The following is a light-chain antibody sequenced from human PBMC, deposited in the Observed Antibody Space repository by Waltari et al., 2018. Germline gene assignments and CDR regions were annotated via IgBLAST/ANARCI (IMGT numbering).Light chain of an antibody. CDR3: LQYSDSTRT. CDR1: QSVLYSPNNKNY. Sequence: DIVMTQSPDSLALSLGERATINCKSSQSVLYSPNNKNYVAWYQQKPGQPPKLLIYWASTRESGVPDRFSGSGSGTDFTLTITSLRAEDVAVYYCLQYSDSTRTFGQGTKVEIK. CDR2: WAS. J-gene: IGKJ1*01. V-gene: IGKV4-1*01.